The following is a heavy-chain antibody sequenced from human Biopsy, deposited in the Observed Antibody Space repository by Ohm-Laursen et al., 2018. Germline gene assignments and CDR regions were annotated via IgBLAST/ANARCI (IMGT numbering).Heavy chain of an antibody. CDR1: VFPFSSFW. Sequence: SLRLSCAAPVFPFSSFWMHWVRHGPGKGLEWVSRINIDGSTTRYADSVKGRFTISRDNAKNTLYLQMNSLGVEDSAVYYCARDIYYIPNCRAFDMWGQGTMVTVAS. CDR2: INIDGSTT. D-gene: IGHD3-10*01. CDR3: ARDIYYIPNCRAFDM. V-gene: IGHV3-74*01. J-gene: IGHJ3*02.